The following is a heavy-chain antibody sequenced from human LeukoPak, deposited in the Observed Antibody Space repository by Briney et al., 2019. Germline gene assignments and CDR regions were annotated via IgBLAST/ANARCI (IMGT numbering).Heavy chain of an antibody. CDR3: ARDSSPGRWVPAATKGFDY. CDR2: IWYDGSNK. CDR1: GFTFSSYG. Sequence: PGGSLRLSCAASGFTFSSYGMHWVRQAPGKGLEWVAVIWYDGSNKYYADSVKGRFTISRDNSKNTLYLQMNSLRAEDTAVYYCARDSSPGRWVPAATKGFDYWGQGTLVTVSS. V-gene: IGHV3-33*01. J-gene: IGHJ4*02. D-gene: IGHD2-2*01.